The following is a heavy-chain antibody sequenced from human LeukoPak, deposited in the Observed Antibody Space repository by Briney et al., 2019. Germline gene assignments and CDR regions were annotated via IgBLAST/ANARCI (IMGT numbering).Heavy chain of an antibody. D-gene: IGHD2-8*01. Sequence: GRSLRLSYAPSGLSVSDQYMYWARQDPGEWLEWLSYISRSSGYTNYAASVGGRFTMSRDNANNSLYLHMNSLRVDDTAVYYCARDTNKVRPAYGFDVWGQGTTVTVSS. CDR3: ARDTNKVRPAYGFDV. CDR1: GLSVSDQY. J-gene: IGHJ6*02. V-gene: IGHV3-11*05. CDR2: ISRSSGYT.